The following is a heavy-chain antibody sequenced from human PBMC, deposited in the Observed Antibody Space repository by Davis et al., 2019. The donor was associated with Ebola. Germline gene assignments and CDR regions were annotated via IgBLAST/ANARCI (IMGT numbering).Heavy chain of an antibody. Sequence: GGSLRLSCRASGFTFNSFAMSWXXXXXXXXXXXXXAIVGPGFFTYYAASVEGRFTISRDNSENTLYLQMNRLRVEDTAIYYCARGFGYYHGSGSYNWFDPWGQGTLVTVST. CDR3: ARGFGYYHGSGSYNWFDP. D-gene: IGHD3-10*01. CDR2: IVGPGFFT. CDR1: GFTFNSFA. V-gene: IGHV3-23*05. J-gene: IGHJ5*02.